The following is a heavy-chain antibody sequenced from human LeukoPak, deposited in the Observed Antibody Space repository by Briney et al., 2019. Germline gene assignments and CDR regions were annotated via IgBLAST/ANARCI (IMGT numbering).Heavy chain of an antibody. CDR3: ARGSHSSGWYGTLPFDP. CDR1: GYTFTSYG. Sequence: ASVKVSCKASGYTFTSYGINWVRQATGQGLEWMGWMNPNSGNTGYAQKFQGRVTMTRNTSISTAYMELSSLRSEDTAVYYCARGSHSSGWYGTLPFDPWGQGTLATVSS. CDR2: MNPNSGNT. D-gene: IGHD6-19*01. J-gene: IGHJ5*02. V-gene: IGHV1-8*02.